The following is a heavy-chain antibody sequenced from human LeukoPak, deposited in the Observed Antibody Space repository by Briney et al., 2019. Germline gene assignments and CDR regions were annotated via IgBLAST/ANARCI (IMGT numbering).Heavy chain of an antibody. J-gene: IGHJ6*02. D-gene: IGHD6-13*01. CDR3: ARVGEGSSWYYYYYGMDV. CDR2: IYYSGST. V-gene: IGHV4-59*02. Sequence: GSLRLSCAASGFTVSSNYMSWVRQPPGKGLEWIGSIYYSGSTYYNPSLKSRVTISVDTSKNQFSLKLSSVTAADTAVYYCARVGEGSSWYYYYYGMDVWGQGTTVTVPS. CDR1: GFTVSSNY.